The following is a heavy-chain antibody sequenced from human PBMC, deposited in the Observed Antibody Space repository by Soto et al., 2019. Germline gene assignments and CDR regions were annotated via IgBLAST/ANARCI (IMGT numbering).Heavy chain of an antibody. CDR1: GFSFDKYA. CDR3: ARRTSFLGAFDY. D-gene: IGHD3-16*02. Sequence: GGSLRLSCVASGFSFDKYAMAWVRQAPGKGLEWVSHVAAGGGHTYYAESVKGRFTISRDNSKNTLFLQINTLRADDTAIYFCARRTSFLGAFDYWGQGVLVTV. V-gene: IGHV3-23*01. J-gene: IGHJ4*02. CDR2: VAAGGGHT.